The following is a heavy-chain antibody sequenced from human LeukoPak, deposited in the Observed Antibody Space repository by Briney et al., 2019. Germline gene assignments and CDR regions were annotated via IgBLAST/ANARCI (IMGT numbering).Heavy chain of an antibody. CDR3: ARGVGIPGFDQYYFDS. Sequence: PSETLSLTCTVSGGSISRGGYYWSWIRQLPGKGLEWIGYIYHSGSIYYNPSVKSRLMLSVDRSKNQFSLNLNSVTAADTAVYFCARGVGIPGFDQYYFDSWGQGTLVTVSS. CDR2: IYHSGSI. V-gene: IGHV4-31*03. CDR1: GGSISRGGYY. J-gene: IGHJ4*02. D-gene: IGHD3-9*01.